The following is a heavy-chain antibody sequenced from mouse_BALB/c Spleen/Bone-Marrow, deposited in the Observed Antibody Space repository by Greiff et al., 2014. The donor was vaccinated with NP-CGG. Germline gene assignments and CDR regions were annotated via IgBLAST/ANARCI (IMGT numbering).Heavy chain of an antibody. CDR2: IYPGGGYT. J-gene: IGHJ2*01. V-gene: IGHV1-63*02. CDR1: GYTFTNYW. CDR3: ARGHYFDY. D-gene: IGHD3-3*01. Sequence: VMLVESGAELVRPGTSVKMSCKAAGYTFTNYWIGWVKQRPGHGPEWIGDIYPGGGYTNYNEKFKGKATLTADTSSITAYMQLGSLTSEDSTIYYCARGHYFDYWGQGTTLTVSS.